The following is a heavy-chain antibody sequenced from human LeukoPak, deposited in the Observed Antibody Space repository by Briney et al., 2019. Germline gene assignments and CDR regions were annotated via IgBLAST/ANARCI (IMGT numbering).Heavy chain of an antibody. V-gene: IGHV3-11*01. J-gene: IGHJ4*02. CDR2: ISSSGSTI. D-gene: IGHD2-2*02. CDR3: ANDCSSTSCYMVY. Sequence: GGSLRLSCAASGFTFSDYYMSWIRQAPGKGLEWVSYISSSGSTIYYADSVKGRFTISRDNAKNSLYLQMNSLRAEDTAVYYCANDCSSTSCYMVYWGQGTLVTVSS. CDR1: GFTFSDYY.